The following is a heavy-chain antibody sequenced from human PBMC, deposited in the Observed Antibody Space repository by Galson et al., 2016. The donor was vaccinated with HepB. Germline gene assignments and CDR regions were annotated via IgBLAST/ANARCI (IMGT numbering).Heavy chain of an antibody. J-gene: IGHJ4*02. V-gene: IGHV3-30*18. D-gene: IGHD6-13*01. CDR2: ISYDGSKT. Sequence: LRLPCAASGFRFNNYGMHWVRQAPGRGLEWVAVISYDGSKTYYADSVTGRFTISRDYSKKTLYLQMITLRPEDTAVYYCAKAPLLCSRSWFYCDYWGQGALVSVSP. CDR3: AKAPLLCSRSWFYCDY. CDR1: GFRFNNYG.